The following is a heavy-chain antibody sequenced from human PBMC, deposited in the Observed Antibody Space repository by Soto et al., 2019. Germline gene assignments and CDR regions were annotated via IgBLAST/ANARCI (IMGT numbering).Heavy chain of an antibody. CDR2: IYHTGSA. CDR3: VRSRYRYGVFDF. Sequence: WCWIRQSPGNVLEWIGYIYHTGSAFYNPSVKGRVTISIDLSKSQFSLNLSSVTAADTAVYYCVRSRYRYGVFDFWG. J-gene: IGHJ4*01. V-gene: IGHV4-30-2*06. D-gene: IGHD5-18*01.